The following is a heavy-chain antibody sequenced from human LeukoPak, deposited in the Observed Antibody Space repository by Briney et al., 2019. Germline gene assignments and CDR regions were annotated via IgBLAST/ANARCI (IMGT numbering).Heavy chain of an antibody. CDR1: GGSFSGYY. CDR2: ITHSGRT. V-gene: IGHV4-34*01. Sequence: SETLSLTCAVYGGSFSGYYWSWIRQPPGKGLEWIGEITHSGRTNHNPSLKSRVTISLDTSRNRFSLKLSSVTAADTAVYYCARDFQHWGQGTLATVSS. J-gene: IGHJ1*01. CDR3: ARDFQH.